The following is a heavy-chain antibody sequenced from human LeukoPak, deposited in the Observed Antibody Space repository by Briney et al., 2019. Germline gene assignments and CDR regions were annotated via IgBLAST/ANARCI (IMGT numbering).Heavy chain of an antibody. V-gene: IGHV1-18*01. D-gene: IGHD2/OR15-2a*01. J-gene: IGHJ1*01. CDR3: ARVILGGDIVIGYFQH. Sequence: ASVKVSCKASGYTFLTYGITWVRQAPGQGLGWMGWISTYNGNTNYAQKFQGRVTMTTDTSTNTAYMELRSLRSDDTAVYYCARVILGGDIVIGYFQHWGQGTLVTVSS. CDR1: GYTFLTYG. CDR2: ISTYNGNT.